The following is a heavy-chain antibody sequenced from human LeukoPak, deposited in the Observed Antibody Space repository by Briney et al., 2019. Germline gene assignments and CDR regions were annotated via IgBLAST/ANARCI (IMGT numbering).Heavy chain of an antibody. D-gene: IGHD2-2*02. CDR1: GGSINSYY. Sequence: SETLSLTCTVSGGSINSYYWSWIRQSAGKGLEWIGRIYTSGSTPDYSPSLKSRVTISVDTSKNQFSLKVSSVTAADTAVYYCARGYCSSTSCYNPWFDPWGQGTLVTVSS. V-gene: IGHV4-4*07. CDR2: IYTSGSTP. J-gene: IGHJ5*02. CDR3: ARGYCSSTSCYNPWFDP.